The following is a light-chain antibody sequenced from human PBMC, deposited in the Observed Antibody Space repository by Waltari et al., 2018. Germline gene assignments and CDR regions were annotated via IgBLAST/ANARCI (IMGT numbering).Light chain of an antibody. CDR3: ATWDNSLTAVV. CDR2: DNY. J-gene: IGLJ2*01. Sequence: QSVLTQPPSVSAAPGQKVTISCSGSSPNIGNYLVSWYHQLPGATPQLLIYDNYKRPSGIPDRFSASKSGTSATLDITGLQIGDEADYYCATWDNSLTAVVVGGGTKLTVL. V-gene: IGLV1-51*01. CDR1: SPNIGNYL.